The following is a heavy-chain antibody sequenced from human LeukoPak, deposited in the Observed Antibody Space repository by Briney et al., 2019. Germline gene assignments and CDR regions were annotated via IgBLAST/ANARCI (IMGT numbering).Heavy chain of an antibody. CDR1: GFTFSGSA. CDR3: TSDFYYYYMDV. D-gene: IGHD3-3*01. V-gene: IGHV3-73*01. CDR2: IRSKANSYAT. Sequence: PGGSLRLSCAASGFTFSGSAMHWVRQASGKGLEWVGRIRSKANSYATAYAASVKGRFTISRDDSKNTAYLQMNSLKTEDTAVYYCTSDFYYYYMDVWGKGTTVTVS. J-gene: IGHJ6*03.